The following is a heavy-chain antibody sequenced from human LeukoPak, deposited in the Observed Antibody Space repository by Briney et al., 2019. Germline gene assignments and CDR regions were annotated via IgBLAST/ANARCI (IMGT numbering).Heavy chain of an antibody. D-gene: IGHD1-26*01. CDR3: ARGLGAIGV. Sequence: SGTLSLTCAVYGGSFSGYYWSWIRQPPGKGLEWIGEINHSGSTNYNPSLKSRVTISVGTSKNQFSLKLSSVTAADTAVYYCARGLGAIGVWGQGTLVTVSS. J-gene: IGHJ4*02. CDR2: INHSGST. CDR1: GGSFSGYY. V-gene: IGHV4-34*01.